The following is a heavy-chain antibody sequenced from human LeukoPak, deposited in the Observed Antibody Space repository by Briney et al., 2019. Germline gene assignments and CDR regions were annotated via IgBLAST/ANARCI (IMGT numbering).Heavy chain of an antibody. D-gene: IGHD5-12*01. CDR3: ATVRWISYAFDI. Sequence: SVKVSCKASGGTFSSYAISWVRRAPGQGLEWMGRIIPILGIANYAQKFQGRVTITADKSTSTAYMELSSLRSEDTAVYYCATVRWISYAFDIWGQGTMVTVSS. V-gene: IGHV1-69*04. CDR2: IIPILGIA. CDR1: GGTFSSYA. J-gene: IGHJ3*02.